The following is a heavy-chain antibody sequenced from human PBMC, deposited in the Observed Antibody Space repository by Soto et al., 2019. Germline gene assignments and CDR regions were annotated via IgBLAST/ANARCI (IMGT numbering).Heavy chain of an antibody. CDR1: GYTFINYG. J-gene: IGHJ3*01. D-gene: IGHD1-26*01. CDR2: ISIYNGNT. Sequence: ASVKVSCKASGYTFINYGISWVRQAPGQGLEWMGCISIYNGNTKYAQKVQGRVTMTTDTSTNTAYMELRGLRSDDTAVYYCARRLSENSYAFAFWGQGTMVTVS. V-gene: IGHV1-18*04. CDR3: ARRLSENSYAFAF.